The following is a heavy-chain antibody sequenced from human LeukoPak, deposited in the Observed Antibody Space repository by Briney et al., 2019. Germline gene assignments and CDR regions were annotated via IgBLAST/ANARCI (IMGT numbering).Heavy chain of an antibody. V-gene: IGHV4-4*07. CDR2: IYTSGST. CDR1: GGSISSYY. J-gene: IGHJ6*03. CDR3: ARDLPAVYYYDSCGYYLPYYYYYMDV. D-gene: IGHD3-22*01. Sequence: SETLSLTCTVSGGSISSYYWSWIRQSAGKGLEWIWRIYTSGSTNYNPSLKSRVTMSVDTSKNQFSLKLSSVTAADTAVYYCARDLPAVYYYDSCGYYLPYYYYYMDVWGKGTTVTVSS.